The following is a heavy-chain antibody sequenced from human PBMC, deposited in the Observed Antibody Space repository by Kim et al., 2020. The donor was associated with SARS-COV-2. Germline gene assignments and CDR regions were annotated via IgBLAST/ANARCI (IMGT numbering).Heavy chain of an antibody. D-gene: IGHD2-2*01. J-gene: IGHJ6*02. CDR3: AKELYQLLSYYGMDV. CDR2: ICGSGGTS. CDR1: GFTVSSYA. V-gene: IGHV3-23*01. Sequence: GGSLRLSCAASGFTVSSYAMSWVRQAPGKGLEWVSAICGSGGTSYSADSVNGRFTITRDNTKNTLYLQMNSLRAEDTAVYYCAKELYQLLSYYGMDVWGQGTTVTVSS.